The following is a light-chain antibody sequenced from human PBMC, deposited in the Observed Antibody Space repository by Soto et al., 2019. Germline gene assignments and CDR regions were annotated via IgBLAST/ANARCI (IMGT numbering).Light chain of an antibody. CDR2: NDV. J-gene: IGLJ3*02. CDR1: TSNIGTNT. V-gene: IGLV1-44*01. CDR3: AAWDDSVWV. Sequence: QLVLTQPPSASGTPGQTVTISCSGSTSNIGTNTVKWYQQVPGSAPKILIYNDVQRPSGVPDRFSGSKSDTSASLVISGLQSEDEADYYCAAWDDSVWVFGGGTKLTVL.